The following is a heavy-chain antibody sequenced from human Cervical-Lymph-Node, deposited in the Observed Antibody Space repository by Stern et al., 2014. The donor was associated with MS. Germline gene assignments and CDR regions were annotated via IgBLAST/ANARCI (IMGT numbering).Heavy chain of an antibody. J-gene: IGHJ3*02. Sequence: VQLVHSGAAVKMPGASVKVSCKASGYTFTSYCISWVRQAPGQVLEWVGWISAYNGNTIYAQKLQGRVTMSTDTSTSRAYMELRSLRSDDTAVYYCARGLLGSGNAFDIWGQGTMVTVSS. V-gene: IGHV1-18*01. CDR2: ISAYNGNT. D-gene: IGHD1-26*01. CDR1: GYTFTSYC. CDR3: ARGLLGSGNAFDI.